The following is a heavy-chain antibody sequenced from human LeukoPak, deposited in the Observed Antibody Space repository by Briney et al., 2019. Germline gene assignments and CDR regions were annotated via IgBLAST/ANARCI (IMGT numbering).Heavy chain of an antibody. CDR3: ARHRKDGYNPYPYFDY. Sequence: PGESLKISCKGSGYSFTSYWIGWVRQMPGKGLEWMGIIYPGDSDTRYSPSFQGQVTISADKSISTAYLQWSSLKASDTAMYYCARHRKDGYNPYPYFDYWGQGTLVTVSS. V-gene: IGHV5-51*01. CDR1: GYSFTSYW. D-gene: IGHD5-24*01. J-gene: IGHJ4*02. CDR2: IYPGDSDT.